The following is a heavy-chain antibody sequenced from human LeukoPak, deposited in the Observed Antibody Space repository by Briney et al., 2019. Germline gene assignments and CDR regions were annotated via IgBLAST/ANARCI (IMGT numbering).Heavy chain of an antibody. CDR1: GGSFSGYY. V-gene: IGHV4-34*01. Sequence: SETLSLTCAVYGGSFSGYYWSWIRQPPGKGLEWIGEINHRRSTNYNPSLKSRVTMSVDTSKNQFSLNLSSVTAADTAVYYCARDGSGYYQTSTNWFDPWGQGTLVTVSS. CDR3: ARDGSGYYQTSTNWFDP. CDR2: INHRRST. J-gene: IGHJ5*02. D-gene: IGHD3-22*01.